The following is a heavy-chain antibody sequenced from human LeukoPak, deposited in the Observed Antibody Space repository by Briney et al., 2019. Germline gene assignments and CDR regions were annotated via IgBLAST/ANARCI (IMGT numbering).Heavy chain of an antibody. J-gene: IGHJ4*02. CDR3: ARLPSYGSGRDY. CDR2: ISSSSSYI. CDR1: GFTFSSYS. D-gene: IGHD5-18*01. V-gene: IGHV3-21*01. Sequence: PGGSLRLSCAASGFTFSSYSMNWFRQAPGKGLEGVSSISSSSSYIYYADSVKGRFTISRDNAKNSLYLQMNSLRAEDTAVYYCARLPSYGSGRDYWGQGTLVTVSS.